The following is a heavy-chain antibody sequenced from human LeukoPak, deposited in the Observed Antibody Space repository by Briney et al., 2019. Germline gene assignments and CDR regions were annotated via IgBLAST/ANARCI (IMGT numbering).Heavy chain of an antibody. CDR1: GFTFSSYA. V-gene: IGHV3-23*01. CDR2: ISGSGGST. Sequence: GGSLRLSCAASGFTFSSYAMSWVRQAPGKGLEWVSAISGSGGSTYYADSVKGRFTISRDNSKNTLYLQMNSLRAEDTAVYYCARDLIDSNMWELDLWGQGTLVTVSS. D-gene: IGHD1-26*01. CDR3: ARDLIDSNMWELDL. J-gene: IGHJ4*02.